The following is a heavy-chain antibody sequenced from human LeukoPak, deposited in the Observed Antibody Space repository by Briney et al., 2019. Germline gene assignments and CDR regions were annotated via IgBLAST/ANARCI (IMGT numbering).Heavy chain of an antibody. CDR2: INHSGRT. CDR3: ARGGGTPMALEY. Sequence: SETLSLTCAVYGGSLSGYYWSWVRQPPGKGLEWIGEINHSGRTNYNPSLKSRVAILVDTSKNQFSLNLNSVTAADTAVYYGARGGGTPMALEYWGQGNLVTVSS. J-gene: IGHJ4*02. V-gene: IGHV4-34*01. CDR1: GGSLSGYY. D-gene: IGHD1-1*01.